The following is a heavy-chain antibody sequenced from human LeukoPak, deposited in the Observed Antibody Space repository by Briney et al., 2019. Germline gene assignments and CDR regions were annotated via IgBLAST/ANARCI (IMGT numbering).Heavy chain of an antibody. CDR2: IGTAGDT. CDR3: ARVAKERVGGVYYFDY. CDR1: GFAFSDYD. D-gene: IGHD1-1*01. V-gene: IGHV3-13*01. J-gene: IGHJ4*02. Sequence: GGSLRLSCAASGFAFSDYDMHWVRQATGKGLEWVSAIGTAGDTYYTGFVKGRFTISRENAKNSLYLQMNSLRAGDTAMYYCARVAKERVGGVYYFDYWGQGTLVTVSS.